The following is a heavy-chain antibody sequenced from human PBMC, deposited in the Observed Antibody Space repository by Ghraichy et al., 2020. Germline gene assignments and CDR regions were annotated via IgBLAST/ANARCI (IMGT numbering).Heavy chain of an antibody. D-gene: IGHD1-26*01. V-gene: IGHV1-18*01. CDR3: ARDFQKEQYYYYGMDV. CDR2: ISAYNGNT. J-gene: IGHJ6*02. CDR1: GYTFTSYG. Sequence: ASVKVSCKASGYTFTSYGISWVRQAPGQGLEWMGWISAYNGNTNYAQKLQGRVTMTTDTSTSTAYMELRSLRSDDTAVYYCARDFQKEQYYYYGMDVWGQGTTVTVSS.